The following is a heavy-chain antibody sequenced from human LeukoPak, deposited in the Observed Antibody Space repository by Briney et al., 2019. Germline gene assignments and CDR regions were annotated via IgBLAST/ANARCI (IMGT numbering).Heavy chain of an antibody. Sequence: PSETLSLTCAVSGGSISSDNWWSWVRQPPGKGLEWIGEIYHSGSANYNPSLQSRVTISVDRSNNHFSLRLTFVTAADTAVYYCATNGWYCLDHWGQGALVTVSS. D-gene: IGHD6-19*01. CDR1: GGSISSDNW. V-gene: IGHV4-4*02. J-gene: IGHJ1*01. CDR3: ATNGWYCLDH. CDR2: IYHSGSA.